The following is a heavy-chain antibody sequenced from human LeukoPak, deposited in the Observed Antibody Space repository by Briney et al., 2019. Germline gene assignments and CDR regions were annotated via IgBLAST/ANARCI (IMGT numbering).Heavy chain of an antibody. CDR2: INSDGSDM. D-gene: IGHD1-26*01. J-gene: IGHJ4*02. CDR1: GFTFSGYW. V-gene: IGHV3-74*01. Sequence: PGGSLRLSCTGSGFTFSGYWMHWVRQVPGKGLVWVSRINSDGSDMSYADSVKGRFTISRDNAKNTVYLQMNSLRVEDTALYYGARDSRWYNGRYYDEGIDYWGQGTLVTVSS. CDR3: ARDSRWYNGRYYDEGIDY.